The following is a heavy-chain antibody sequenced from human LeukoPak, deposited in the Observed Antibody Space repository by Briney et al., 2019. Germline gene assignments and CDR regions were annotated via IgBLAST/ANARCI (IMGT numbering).Heavy chain of an antibody. Sequence: SETLSLTCTVSGGSISSYYWSWIRQPPGKGLEWIGSIYYSGSTYYNPSLKSRVTISVDTSKNQFSLKLSSVTAADTAVYYCARHKGWGVVLFWYFDLWGRGTLVTVSS. V-gene: IGHV4-59*05. CDR2: IYYSGST. D-gene: IGHD2-21*01. CDR1: GGSISSYY. CDR3: ARHKGWGVVLFWYFDL. J-gene: IGHJ2*01.